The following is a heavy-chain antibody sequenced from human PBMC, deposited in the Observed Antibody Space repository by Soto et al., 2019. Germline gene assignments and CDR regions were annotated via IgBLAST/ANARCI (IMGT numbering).Heavy chain of an antibody. CDR3: ARDHHSSSWYGMDV. V-gene: IGHV6-1*01. CDR1: VDSVSSNSAT. CDR2: TYYRSKWYN. D-gene: IGHD6-13*01. J-gene: IGHJ6*02. Sequence: PSQTLSLTFAISVDSVSSNSATWNWIRQSPSRGLEWLGRTYYRSKWYNDYAVSVKSRITINPDTSKNQFSLQLNSVTPEDTGVYYCARDHHSSSWYGMDVWGQGTTVTVSS.